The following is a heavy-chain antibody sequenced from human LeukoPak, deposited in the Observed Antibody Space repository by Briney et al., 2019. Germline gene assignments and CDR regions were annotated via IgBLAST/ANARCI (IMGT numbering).Heavy chain of an antibody. CDR2: IKQDGSEK. J-gene: IGHJ4*02. CDR1: GFTFSSYW. Sequence: GGSPRLSCAASGFTFSSYWMSWVRQAPGKGLEWVANIKQDGSEKYYVDSVKGRFTISRDNAKNSLYLQMNSLRAEDTAVYYCARDPFYGGYNSFLFDYWGQGTLVTVSS. D-gene: IGHD4-23*01. CDR3: ARDPFYGGYNSFLFDY. V-gene: IGHV3-7*01.